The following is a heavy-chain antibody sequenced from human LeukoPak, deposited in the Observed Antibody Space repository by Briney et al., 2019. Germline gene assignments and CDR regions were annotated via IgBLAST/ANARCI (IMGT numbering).Heavy chain of an antibody. Sequence: GGSLRLSCAASGFTFSSYGMHWVRQAPGKGLEWVAFIRYDGSNKYYADSVKGRFTISRDNSKNTLYLQMNSLRAEDTAVYYCARYYDILTGYYHYMDVWGKGTTVTISS. CDR2: IRYDGSNK. CDR1: GFTFSSYG. CDR3: ARYYDILTGYYHYMDV. V-gene: IGHV3-30*02. D-gene: IGHD3-9*01. J-gene: IGHJ6*03.